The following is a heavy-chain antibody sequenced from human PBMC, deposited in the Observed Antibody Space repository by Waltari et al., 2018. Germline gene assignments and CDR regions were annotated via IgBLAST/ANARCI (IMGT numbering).Heavy chain of an antibody. D-gene: IGHD3-10*01. CDR1: GYTLTTST. CDR3: GREAREGRAPMAYFDY. J-gene: IGHJ4*02. CDR2: IIGGSGDT. Sequence: QVQLVQSGAEVKKPGASVKDSCKASGYTLTTSTMQWVRQAPGHRPEWMGWIIGGSGDTQYSKKFGGRITMTRDTSASIAYLELSSLRSEDTAVYFCGREAREGRAPMAYFDYWGQGTLVTVSS. V-gene: IGHV1-3*01.